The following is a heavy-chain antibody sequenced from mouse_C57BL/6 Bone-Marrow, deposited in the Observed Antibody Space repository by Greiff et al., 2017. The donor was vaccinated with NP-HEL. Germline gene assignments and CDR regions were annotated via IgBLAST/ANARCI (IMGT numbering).Heavy chain of an antibody. CDR3: TRSLIYYYWYFDV. CDR1: GYTFTDYE. J-gene: IGHJ1*03. Sequence: VKLQESGAELVRPGASVMLSCKASGYTFTDYEMHWVKQTPVHGLEWIGAIDPETGGTAYNQKFKGKAILTADKSSSTAYMELRSLTSEDSAVYYCTRSLIYYYWYFDVWGTGTTVTVSS. V-gene: IGHV1-15*01. D-gene: IGHD1-1*01. CDR2: IDPETGGT.